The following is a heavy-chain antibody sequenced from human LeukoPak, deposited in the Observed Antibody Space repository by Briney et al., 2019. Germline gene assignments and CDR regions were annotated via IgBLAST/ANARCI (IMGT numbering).Heavy chain of an antibody. J-gene: IGHJ3*02. Sequence: ASVKVSCKASGYTFTSYGISWVRQAPGQGLEWMGWISAYNGNTNYAQKLQGRVTMTTDTSTSTAYMELSSLRSEDTAVYYCAANLIVATISPHDAFDIWGQGTMVTVSS. V-gene: IGHV1-18*01. CDR3: AANLIVATISPHDAFDI. D-gene: IGHD5-12*01. CDR2: ISAYNGNT. CDR1: GYTFTSYG.